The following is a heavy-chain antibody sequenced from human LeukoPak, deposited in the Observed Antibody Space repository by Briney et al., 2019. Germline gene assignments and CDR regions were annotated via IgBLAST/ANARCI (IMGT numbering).Heavy chain of an antibody. D-gene: IGHD3-10*01. CDR2: IYYSGST. J-gene: IGHJ4*02. V-gene: IGHV4-59*01. Sequence: SETLSLTCTVSGGSISSYYWSWIRQPPGKGLEWIGYIYYSGSTNYNPSLKSRVTISVDTSKNQFSLKLSSVTAADTAVYYCARAYGSGSYRKAYFDYWGQGTLVTVSS. CDR1: GGSISSYY. CDR3: ARAYGSGSYRKAYFDY.